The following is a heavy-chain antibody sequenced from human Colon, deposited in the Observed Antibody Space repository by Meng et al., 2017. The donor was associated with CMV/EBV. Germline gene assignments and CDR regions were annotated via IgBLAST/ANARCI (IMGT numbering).Heavy chain of an antibody. CDR3: ARRHGRYFDY. D-gene: IGHD2-8*01. CDR1: GFTFSNYG. V-gene: IGHV3-23*01. CDR2: ISGDSVDT. J-gene: IGHJ4*02. Sequence: GESLKISCAASGFTFSNYGMSWVRQAPGKGLEWVASISGDSVDTYFGDSVRGRFAISRDVSKNTVFLQMHSLRVEDTALYFCARRHGRYFDYWGQGTVVTVSS.